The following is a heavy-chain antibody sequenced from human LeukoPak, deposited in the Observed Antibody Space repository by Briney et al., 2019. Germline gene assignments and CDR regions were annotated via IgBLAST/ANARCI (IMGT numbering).Heavy chain of an antibody. CDR3: ARLRYYGMDV. Sequence: PGGSLRLSCAASGFTFDDYAMHWVRQAPGKGLEWVSGISWNSGSISYADSVKGRFTISRDNSKNTLYLQMNSLRAEDTAVYYCARLRYYGMDVWGQGTTVTVSS. CDR2: ISWNSGSI. D-gene: IGHD2-15*01. J-gene: IGHJ6*02. V-gene: IGHV3-9*01. CDR1: GFTFDDYA.